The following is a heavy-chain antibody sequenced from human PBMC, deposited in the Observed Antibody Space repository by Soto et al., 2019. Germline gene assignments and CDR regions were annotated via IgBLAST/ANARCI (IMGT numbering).Heavy chain of an antibody. CDR2: MNPNSGNT. CDR3: ARGHSGYYSYYFDY. CDR1: GYTFTNYA. V-gene: IGHV1-8*02. J-gene: IGHJ4*02. D-gene: IGHD3-22*01. Sequence: ASVRVSCKASGYTFTNYAMHWMRQAPGQRLEWMGWMNPNSGNTGYAQKFQGRVTMTRNTSISTAYMELSSLRSEDTAVYYCARGHSGYYSYYFDYWGQGTLVTVSS.